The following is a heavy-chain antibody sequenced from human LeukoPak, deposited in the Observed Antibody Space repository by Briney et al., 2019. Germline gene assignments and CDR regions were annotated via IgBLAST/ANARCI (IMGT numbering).Heavy chain of an antibody. D-gene: IGHD2-21*02. CDR1: GFTVSSNY. Sequence: GGSLRLSCAASGFTVSSNYMSWVRQAPGKGLEWVSIIYTGGSTYYADSVKGRFTISRDNSKNTLYLQMNSLKTEDTAVYYCTTGCGNCGGDCYFSDDAFDIWGQGTMVTVSS. J-gene: IGHJ3*02. V-gene: IGHV3-66*01. CDR2: IYTGGST. CDR3: TTGCGNCGGDCYFSDDAFDI.